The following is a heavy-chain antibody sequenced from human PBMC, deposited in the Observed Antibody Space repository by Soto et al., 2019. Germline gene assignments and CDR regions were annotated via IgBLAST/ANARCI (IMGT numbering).Heavy chain of an antibody. Sequence: LSLTCSVSAGSISTYHWSWIRQPAGKGLEWIGRIYYTGSTDYNPSLKSRVTMSVDTSKNQFSLKVSSVTAADTAVYYCARDCSGGACYPASFDYWGQGTLVTVS. J-gene: IGHJ4*02. V-gene: IGHV4-4*07. CDR1: AGSISTYH. CDR3: ARDCSGGACYPASFDY. CDR2: IYYTGST. D-gene: IGHD2-15*01.